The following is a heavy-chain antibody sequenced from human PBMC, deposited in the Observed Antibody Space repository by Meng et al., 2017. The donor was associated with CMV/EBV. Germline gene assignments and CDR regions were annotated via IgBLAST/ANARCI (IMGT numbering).Heavy chain of an antibody. D-gene: IGHD1-14*01. CDR2: INCSGST. V-gene: IGHV4-30-4*08. Sequence: QRKQSAQGLVKPLQTRHPPCTVSGGSRRSGDYYWCCIRQPPGKGLEWIGYINCSGSTYYNPSLKSRVTTSVDTSKNQFSLKLSSVTAADTAVYYCARVTSRVSGAFDYWGQGTLVTVSS. J-gene: IGHJ4*02. CDR1: GGSRRSGDYY. CDR3: ARVTSRVSGAFDY.